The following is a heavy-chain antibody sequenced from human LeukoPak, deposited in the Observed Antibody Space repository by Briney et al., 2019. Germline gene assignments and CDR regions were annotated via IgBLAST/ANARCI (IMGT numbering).Heavy chain of an antibody. CDR1: GFTFSSYA. CDR2: ISWNSGSI. V-gene: IGHV3-9*01. CDR3: ASAQSYSSSSGDY. Sequence: GGSLRLSCAASGFTFSSYAMPWVRHAPGKGLEWVSGISWNSGSIGYADSVKGQFTISRDNAKNSLYLQMNSLRAEDTALYYCASAQSYSSSSGDYWGRGTLVTVSS. D-gene: IGHD6-13*01. J-gene: IGHJ4*02.